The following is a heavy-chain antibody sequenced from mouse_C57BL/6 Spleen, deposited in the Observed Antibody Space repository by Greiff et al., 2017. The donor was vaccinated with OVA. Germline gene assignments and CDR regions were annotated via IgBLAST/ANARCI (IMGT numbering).Heavy chain of an antibody. Sequence: EVKLEESEGGLVQPGSSMKLSCTASGFTFSDYYMAWVRQVPEKGLEWVANINYDGSSTYYLDSLKSRFIISRDNAKNILYLQMSSLKSEDTATYYCARAYDYDGPSWFAYWGQGTLVTVSA. CDR3: ARAYDYDGPSWFAY. CDR1: GFTFSDYY. J-gene: IGHJ3*01. D-gene: IGHD2-4*01. CDR2: INYDGSST. V-gene: IGHV5-16*01.